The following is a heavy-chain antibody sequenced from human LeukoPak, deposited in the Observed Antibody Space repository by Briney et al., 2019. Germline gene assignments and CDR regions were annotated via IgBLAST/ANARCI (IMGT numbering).Heavy chain of an antibody. CDR1: GFTFSGYW. CDR2: INSAGNTT. Sequence: PGGSLRLSCAASGFTFSGYWMHWVRQAPGKGLVWVSRINSAGNTTNYADSVKGRFTISRDNAKNTLYLQMNSLRAEDTAVYYCARDYFFLPDYWGQGTLVTVSS. J-gene: IGHJ4*02. D-gene: IGHD2/OR15-2a*01. V-gene: IGHV3-74*01. CDR3: ARDYFFLPDY.